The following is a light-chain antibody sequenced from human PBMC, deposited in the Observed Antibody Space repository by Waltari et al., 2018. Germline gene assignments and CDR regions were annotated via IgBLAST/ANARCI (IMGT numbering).Light chain of an antibody. CDR2: DAS. CDR3: QMYGRLPAT. V-gene: IGKV3-20*01. J-gene: IGKJ1*01. Sequence: EIVLTQSPGTLSLSPGERATLSCRASQSVGRSLAWYQQKPGQAPRLLIYDASRRATGVPDSFSGSGSGTDFSLTISRLEPEDFAVYYCQMYGRLPATFGQGTKVEIK. CDR1: QSVGRS.